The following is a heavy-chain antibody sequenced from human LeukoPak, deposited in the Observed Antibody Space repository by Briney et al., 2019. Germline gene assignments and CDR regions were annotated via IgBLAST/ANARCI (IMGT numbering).Heavy chain of an antibody. Sequence: GGSLRLSCAASGFTFSSYAMSWVRQAPGKGLEWVSSISGSGGSTYYADSVKGRFSISRDNAKNSLYLQMNSLRAEDTAVYYCARGLDGSGSFDYWGQGTLVTVSS. CDR1: GFTFSSYA. V-gene: IGHV3-23*01. CDR3: ARGLDGSGSFDY. CDR2: ISGSGGST. D-gene: IGHD3-10*01. J-gene: IGHJ4*02.